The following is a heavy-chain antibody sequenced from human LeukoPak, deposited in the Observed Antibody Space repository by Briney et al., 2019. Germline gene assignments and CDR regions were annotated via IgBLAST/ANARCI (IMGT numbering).Heavy chain of an antibody. CDR3: ARRNNGVVSAGIGYYFDY. D-gene: IGHD6-13*01. J-gene: IGHJ4*02. CDR2: IGSSSTI. CDR1: GFTFSSYS. V-gene: IGHV3-48*02. Sequence: GGSLRLSCAASGFTFSSYSMNWVRQAPGKGLEWVSYIGSSSTIYYADSVKGRFTISRDNAKNSLYLQMNSLRDEDTAVYYCARRNNGVVSAGIGYYFDYWGQGTLVTVSS.